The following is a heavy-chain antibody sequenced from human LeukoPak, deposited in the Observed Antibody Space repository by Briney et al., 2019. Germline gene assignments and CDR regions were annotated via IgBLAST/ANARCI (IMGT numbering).Heavy chain of an antibody. V-gene: IGHV3-21*01. CDR3: ARRGYYGDYFDS. D-gene: IGHD3-22*01. CDR2: ISSSSSYI. Sequence: GGSLRLSCVGSGFTFSGYAMSWVRQAPGKGLEWVSSISSSSSYIYYADSVKGRFTISRDNAKNSLYLQMNSLRAEDTAVYYCARRGYYGDYFDSWGQGTLVTVSS. J-gene: IGHJ4*02. CDR1: GFTFSGYA.